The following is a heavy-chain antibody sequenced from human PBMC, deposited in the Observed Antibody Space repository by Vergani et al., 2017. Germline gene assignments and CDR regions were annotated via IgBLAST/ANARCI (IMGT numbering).Heavy chain of an antibody. CDR2: TYYRSKWYN. V-gene: IGHV6-1*01. J-gene: IGHJ4*02. CDR1: GDSVSSNSAA. CDR3: AGEGWVEYSYGNDY. Sequence: QVQLQQSGPGLVKPSQTLSLTCAISGDSVSSNSAAWNWIRQSPSRGLEWLGRTYYRSKWYNDYAVSVKSRITINPDTSKNQVSLQLNSVTPDDTAVYYCAGEGWVEYSYGNDYWGQGTLVTVSS. D-gene: IGHD5-18*01.